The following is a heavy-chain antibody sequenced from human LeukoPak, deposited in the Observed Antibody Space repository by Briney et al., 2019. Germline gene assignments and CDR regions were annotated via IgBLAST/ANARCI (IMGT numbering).Heavy chain of an antibody. V-gene: IGHV3-30*03. CDR2: ISYDGSNK. CDR3: ARVHRLSGYSSGWYGFGY. CDR1: GFTFGSYG. D-gene: IGHD6-13*01. J-gene: IGHJ4*02. Sequence: PGGSLRLSCAASGFTFGSYGMHWIRQAPGKGLEWVAVISYDGSNKYSADSVKGRFTISRDNSKNTLYLQMNSLRADDTAVYYCARVHRLSGYSSGWYGFGYWGQGTLVTVSS.